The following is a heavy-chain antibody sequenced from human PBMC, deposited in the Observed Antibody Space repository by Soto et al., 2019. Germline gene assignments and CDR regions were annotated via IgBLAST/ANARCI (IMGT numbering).Heavy chain of an antibody. CDR2: INPNSGGT. D-gene: IGHD1-1*01. J-gene: IGHJ3*02. V-gene: IGHV1-2*04. CDR1: GYTFTGYF. Sequence: QVQLVQSGAEVKKPGASVEVSCKASGYTFTGYFMHWVRQAPGQGLEWMGWINPNSGGTNYAQKFQGWVTMTRDTSISTAYMELSSLTSDDTAVYYCARGRPLESSATTPPYEIWGQGTMVIVSS. CDR3: ARGRPLESSATTPPYEI.